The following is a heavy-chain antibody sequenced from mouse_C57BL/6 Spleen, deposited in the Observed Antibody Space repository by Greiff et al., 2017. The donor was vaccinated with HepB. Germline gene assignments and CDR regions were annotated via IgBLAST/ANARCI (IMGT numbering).Heavy chain of an antibody. CDR2: LYPGSGSI. D-gene: IGHD2-4*01. CDR3: ARHGKVYYDYDGGYFDY. V-gene: IGHV1-62-2*01. CDR1: GYTFTEYT. Sequence: QVQLQQSGAELVKPGASVKLSCKASGYTFTEYTIHWVKQRPGQGLAWIGWLYPGSGSIKYNEKFKDKATLTADKSSSTVYMELSRLTSEDAAVYFCARHGKVYYDYDGGYFDYWGQGTTLTVSS. J-gene: IGHJ2*01.